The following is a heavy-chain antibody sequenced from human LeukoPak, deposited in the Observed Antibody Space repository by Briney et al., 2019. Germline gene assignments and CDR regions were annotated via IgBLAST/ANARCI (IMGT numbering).Heavy chain of an antibody. CDR1: GFTFSSYA. Sequence: GGSLRLSCAASGFTFSSYAMHWVRQAPGKGLEWVAVISYDGSNKYYADSVKGRFTISRDNSKNTLFLQMNSLRAEDTAIYYCAKERDYGPADYWGQGTLVTVSP. J-gene: IGHJ4*02. CDR2: ISYDGSNK. D-gene: IGHD4/OR15-4a*01. CDR3: AKERDYGPADY. V-gene: IGHV3-30-3*01.